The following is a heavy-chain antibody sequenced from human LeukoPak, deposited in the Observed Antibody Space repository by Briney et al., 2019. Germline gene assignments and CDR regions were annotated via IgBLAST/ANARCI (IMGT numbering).Heavy chain of an antibody. CDR2: MKPNSGNT. CDR3: ARRRGWPNYFDY. Sequence: ASVKVSCKASGYTFTNYDINWVRQAAGQGLEWMGWMKPNSGNTGYAQKFQGRVTMTRNTSITTAYMELSSLRSEDTAVYYCARRRGWPNYFDYWGQGTLVTVSS. V-gene: IGHV1-8*01. CDR1: GYTFTNYD. D-gene: IGHD6-19*01. J-gene: IGHJ4*02.